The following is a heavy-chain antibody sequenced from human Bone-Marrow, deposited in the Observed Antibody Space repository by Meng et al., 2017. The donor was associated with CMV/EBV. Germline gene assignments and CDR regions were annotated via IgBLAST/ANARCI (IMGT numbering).Heavy chain of an antibody. Sequence: GESLKISCAASGFTFSNAWMSWVRQAPGKGLVWVSRINSDGSSTSYADSVKGRFTISRDNAKNTLYLQMNSLRAEDTAVYYCARGGGPDYWGQGTLVTVSS. V-gene: IGHV3-74*01. CDR2: INSDGSST. CDR3: ARGGGPDY. D-gene: IGHD3-10*01. J-gene: IGHJ4*02. CDR1: GFTFSNAW.